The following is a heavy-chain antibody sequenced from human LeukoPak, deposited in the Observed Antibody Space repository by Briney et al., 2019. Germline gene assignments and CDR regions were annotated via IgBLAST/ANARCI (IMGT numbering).Heavy chain of an antibody. V-gene: IGHV3-23*01. J-gene: IGHJ4*02. CDR1: GFTFSTFA. CDR2: ISGSDGYT. Sequence: GGSLRLSCAASGFTFSTFAMHWVRQAPGKGLDWVSAISGSDGYTYYADSVKGRFTISRDNSKNTLYPQMNSLRAEDTAVYYCTTERNSDFWSGYPIYWGQGTLVTVSS. D-gene: IGHD3-3*01. CDR3: TTERNSDFWSGYPIY.